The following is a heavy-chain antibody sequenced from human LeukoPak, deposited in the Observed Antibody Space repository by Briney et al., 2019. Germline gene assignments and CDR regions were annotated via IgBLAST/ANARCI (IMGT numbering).Heavy chain of an antibody. CDR3: ARDHYEIVATQCYFDY. V-gene: IGHV3-21*01. CDR2: ISRSSSYI. D-gene: IGHD5-12*01. J-gene: IGHJ4*03. Sequence: GGSLRLSCAASGFTFSSYSMNWVRQAPGKGLEWVSSISRSSSYIYYADSVKGRFTISRDNAKNPVYLQMNSLRAEDTAVYYCARDHYEIVATQCYFDYWGQGTLVTVSS. CDR1: GFTFSSYS.